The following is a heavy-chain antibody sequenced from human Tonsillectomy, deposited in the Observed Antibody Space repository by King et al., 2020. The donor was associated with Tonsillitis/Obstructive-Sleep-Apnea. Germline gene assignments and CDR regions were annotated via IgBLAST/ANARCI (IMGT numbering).Heavy chain of an antibody. V-gene: IGHV1-8*01. CDR1: GYTFTSYD. Sequence: QLVQSGAEVKKPGASVKVSCKASGYTFTSYDINWVRQATGQGLEWMGWMNPNSGHTCYAQKFQGRVTMTRDTSISTAYMELSGLRSEDTAVYYCATPPPDCSSTSCYWYFDYWGQGTLVTVSS. CDR3: ATPPPDCSSTSCYWYFDY. CDR2: MNPNSGHT. J-gene: IGHJ4*02. D-gene: IGHD2-2*01.